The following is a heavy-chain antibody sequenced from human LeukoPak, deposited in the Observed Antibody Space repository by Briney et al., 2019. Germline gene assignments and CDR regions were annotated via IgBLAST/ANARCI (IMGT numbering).Heavy chain of an antibody. D-gene: IGHD5-18*01. J-gene: IGHJ4*02. Sequence: PGGSLRLSCAASGFTFSSYGMHWVRQVPGKGLEWVANIKQDGSEKHYVDSVKGRFTISRDNAKKSLYLHMNSLRAEDTAVYYCASPGSVGDTGMPDYWGQGTLVTVSS. CDR1: GFTFSSYG. CDR3: ASPGSVGDTGMPDY. V-gene: IGHV3-7*01. CDR2: IKQDGSEK.